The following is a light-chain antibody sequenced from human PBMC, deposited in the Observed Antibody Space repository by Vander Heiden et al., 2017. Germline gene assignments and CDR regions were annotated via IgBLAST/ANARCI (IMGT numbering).Light chain of an antibody. CDR3: QQTYSIPWT. J-gene: IGKJ1*01. CDR2: GAS. V-gene: IGKV1-39*01. Sequence: DIQMTQSPSSLSASVGDRLTITCRASQSIRNYLNWYQQKPGKAPKLLIYGASSLQSGVPSRFSGSGSGTDFTLTISSLQPEDFAIYYCQQTYSIPWTFGQGTKVEIK. CDR1: QSIRNY.